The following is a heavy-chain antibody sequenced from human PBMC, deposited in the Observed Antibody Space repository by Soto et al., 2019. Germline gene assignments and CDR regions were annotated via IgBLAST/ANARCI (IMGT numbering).Heavy chain of an antibody. CDR1: GGSFSGYY. CDR2: INHSGST. CDR3: ARGGRGKYYGSGSYYKGNYYMDV. J-gene: IGHJ6*03. D-gene: IGHD3-10*01. Sequence: SETLSLTCAVYGGSFSGYYWSWIRQPPGKGLEWIGEINHSGSTNYNPSLKSRVTISVDTSKNQFSLKLSSVTAADTAVYYCARGGRGKYYGSGSYYKGNYYMDVWGKGTTVTVSS. V-gene: IGHV4-34*01.